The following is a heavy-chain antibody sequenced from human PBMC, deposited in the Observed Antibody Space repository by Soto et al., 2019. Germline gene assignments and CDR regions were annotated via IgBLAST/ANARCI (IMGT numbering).Heavy chain of an antibody. J-gene: IGHJ4*02. CDR3: VRLIGNSWLDQ. CDR1: GGSVSIDSAA. V-gene: IGHV6-1*01. CDR2: TYYRSQWYY. D-gene: IGHD2-2*01. Sequence: SQTLSLTGPISGGSVSIDSAAWNWIRQSPSRGLEWLGRTYYRSQWYYDYAVSVKSRISINPDTSKNQFSLQLDSLTPEDTAVYFCVRLIGNSWLDQRGQGTLVTVSS.